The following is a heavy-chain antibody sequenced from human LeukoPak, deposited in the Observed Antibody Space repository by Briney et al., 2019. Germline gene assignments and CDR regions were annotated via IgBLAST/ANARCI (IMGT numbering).Heavy chain of an antibody. Sequence: VASVKVSCKASGYTFTGYYMHWVRQAPGQGLEWMGWINANSGGTNYAQKFQGRVTMTRDTSISTAYMELSRLRSDDTAVYDCARGVYDGYNLHFDYWGQGTLVTVSS. CDR3: ARGVYDGYNLHFDY. J-gene: IGHJ4*02. CDR2: INANSGGT. V-gene: IGHV1-2*02. D-gene: IGHD5-24*01. CDR1: GYTFTGYY.